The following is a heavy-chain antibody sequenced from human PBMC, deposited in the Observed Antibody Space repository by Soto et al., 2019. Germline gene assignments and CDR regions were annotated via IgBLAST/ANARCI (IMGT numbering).Heavy chain of an antibody. CDR1: GYIFVNYG. J-gene: IGHJ6*02. Sequence: QVQLVQSGDEVKKPGASVKLSCKASGYIFVNYGIAWVRQAPRQGLEWMGWISPYTGNTHSASKVQGRLTMTTDTSTSIAYMDLGSLTSDDTAVYYCVMVDNYVTPTPQDVWGQGTTVTVSS. CDR3: VMVDNYVTPTPQDV. D-gene: IGHD3-16*01. CDR2: ISPYTGNT. V-gene: IGHV1-18*01.